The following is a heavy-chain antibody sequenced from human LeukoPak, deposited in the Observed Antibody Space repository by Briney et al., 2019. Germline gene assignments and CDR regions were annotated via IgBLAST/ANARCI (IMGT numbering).Heavy chain of an antibody. J-gene: IGHJ4*02. CDR1: GFTFSSYT. D-gene: IGHD3-22*01. V-gene: IGHV3-23*01. Sequence: QPGGSLRLTCAASGFTFSSYTMSWVRQAPGKGLEWVSAISGSGGSTYYADSVKGRFTISRDNSKNTLYLQMNSLRAEDTAVYYCAKGANYYDSSGCPYWGQGTLVTVSS. CDR2: ISGSGGST. CDR3: AKGANYYDSSGCPY.